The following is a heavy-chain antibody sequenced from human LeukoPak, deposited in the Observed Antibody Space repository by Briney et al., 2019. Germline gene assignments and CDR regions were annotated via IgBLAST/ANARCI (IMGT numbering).Heavy chain of an antibody. Sequence: ASVKVSCNASGYTFTGYYMHWVRQAPGQGLEWMGWINPNSGGTNYAQKFQGRVTMTRDTSISTAYMELSRLRSDDTAVYYCARDLVVVPAATGYWGQGTLVTVSS. J-gene: IGHJ4*02. CDR3: ARDLVVVPAATGY. V-gene: IGHV1-2*02. CDR1: GYTFTGYY. CDR2: INPNSGGT. D-gene: IGHD2-2*01.